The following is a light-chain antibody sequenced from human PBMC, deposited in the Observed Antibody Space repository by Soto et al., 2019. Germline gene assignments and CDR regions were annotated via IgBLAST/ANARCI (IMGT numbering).Light chain of an antibody. V-gene: IGKV3-15*01. J-gene: IGKJ1*01. Sequence: MTQSPSTLSVSPGDRATLSCRASQSVSNNLAWYQQKPGQAPRLLIYGASTRATGIPARFSGSGSGTEFTLSISSLQSEDFAVYYCQQYNNWPPGRTFGQGTKVDNK. CDR1: QSVSNN. CDR3: QQYNNWPPGRT. CDR2: GAS.